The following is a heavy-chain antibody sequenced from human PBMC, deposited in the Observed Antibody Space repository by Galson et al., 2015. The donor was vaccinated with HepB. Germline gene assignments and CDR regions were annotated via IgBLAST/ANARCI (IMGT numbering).Heavy chain of an antibody. V-gene: IGHV3-53*01. Sequence: SLRLPCAASGFTVSSNYMSWVRQAPGRGLECVSVIYSGGNTYYADSVRGRFIISRDNSKNTLYLQMNSLRVEDTAVYYCARGYSRSWYSGLGFWGQGTLVTVSS. CDR2: IYSGGNT. D-gene: IGHD6-13*01. J-gene: IGHJ4*02. CDR1: GFTVSSNY. CDR3: ARGYSRSWYSGLGF.